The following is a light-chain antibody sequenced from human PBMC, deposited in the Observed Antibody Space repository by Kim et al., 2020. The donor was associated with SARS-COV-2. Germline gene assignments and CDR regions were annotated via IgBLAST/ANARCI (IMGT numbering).Light chain of an antibody. Sequence: QRVTISCSGSTSNIGTNYVSWYQKVPGTSPKLLTYRNNQRPSGVPDRFSGSKSDTSASLAISGLRSEDEGDYYCAAWDDSLSGHVIFGGGTQLTFL. CDR2: RNN. CDR1: TSNIGTNY. V-gene: IGLV1-47*01. CDR3: AAWDDSLSGHVI. J-gene: IGLJ2*01.